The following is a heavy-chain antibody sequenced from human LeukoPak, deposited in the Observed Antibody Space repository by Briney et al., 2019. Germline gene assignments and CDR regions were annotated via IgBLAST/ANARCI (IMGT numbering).Heavy chain of an antibody. V-gene: IGHV1-18*01. CDR2: ISAYNGNT. CDR1: GYTFTSYG. CDR3: ARDPLGVYFDY. Sequence: ASVKVSCKASGYTFTSYGISWVRQAPGQGLEWMGWISAYNGNTNYAQKLQGRVTMTTDTSTSTAYMELSSLRSEDTAVYYCARDPLGVYFDYWGQGTLVTVSS. J-gene: IGHJ4*02.